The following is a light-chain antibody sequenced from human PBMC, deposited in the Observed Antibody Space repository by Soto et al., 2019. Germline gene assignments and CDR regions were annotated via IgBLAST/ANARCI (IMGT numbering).Light chain of an antibody. CDR3: QQGNSFPNT. CDR2: GAS. Sequence: DIQMTQSPSSVSASVGDRVTITCRASQDISSWLVWYQQKPGTAPKLLISGASTLQSGVPSRFSGSGSGTDLTLTISSLQPDDFATYYCQQGNSFPNTFGQGTKLEI. V-gene: IGKV1-12*01. CDR1: QDISSW. J-gene: IGKJ2*01.